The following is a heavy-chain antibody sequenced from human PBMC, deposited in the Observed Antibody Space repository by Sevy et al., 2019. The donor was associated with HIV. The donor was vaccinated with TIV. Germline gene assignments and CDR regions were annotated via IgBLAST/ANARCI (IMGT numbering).Heavy chain of an antibody. V-gene: IGHV4-4*02. CDR2: IYHRGST. Sequence: SETLSLTCAVSGGSISGSNWWSWVRQPPGKGLEWIGEIYHRGSTDYSPSLKRRVTIPLDKSKNQVSLKMSSVTAADTAVYYCATAITVTGYGMDVWGQGTTVTVSS. CDR1: GGSISGSNW. J-gene: IGHJ6*02. D-gene: IGHD6-19*01. CDR3: ATAITVTGYGMDV.